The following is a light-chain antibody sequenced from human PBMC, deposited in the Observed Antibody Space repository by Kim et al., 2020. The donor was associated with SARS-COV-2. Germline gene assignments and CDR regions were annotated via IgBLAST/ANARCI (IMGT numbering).Light chain of an antibody. V-gene: IGLV1-47*01. CDR3: AAWDDSLRGWV. CDR1: SSNIGSNT. Sequence: QSVLTQPPSASGTPGQRVTISCIGSSSNIGSNTVSWYQQLPGTAPKLLIYRNNQRPSGVPDRFSGSKSGTSASLAISGLRSEDEADYYCAAWDDSLRGWVFGGGTQLTVL. J-gene: IGLJ3*02. CDR2: RNN.